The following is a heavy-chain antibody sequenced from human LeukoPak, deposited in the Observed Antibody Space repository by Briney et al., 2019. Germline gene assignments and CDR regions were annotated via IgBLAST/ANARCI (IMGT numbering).Heavy chain of an antibody. Sequence: GGSLRLSCAASGFTFSSYWMSWVRQAPGKGLEWVSAISGSGGSTYYADSVKGRFTISRDNSKHTLYLQMNSLRAEDSAVYYCAKDRNHFYYDSSGGAFHIWGQGTMVTVSS. J-gene: IGHJ3*02. CDR2: ISGSGGST. V-gene: IGHV3-23*01. CDR1: GFTFSSYW. D-gene: IGHD3-22*01. CDR3: AKDRNHFYYDSSGGAFHI.